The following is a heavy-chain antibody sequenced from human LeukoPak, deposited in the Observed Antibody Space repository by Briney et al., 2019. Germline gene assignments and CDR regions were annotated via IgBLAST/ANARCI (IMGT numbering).Heavy chain of an antibody. CDR2: INPNSGGT. CDR3: ARDPPTMVRGVITGWFDP. D-gene: IGHD3-10*01. J-gene: IGHJ5*02. CDR1: GYTFTGYY. Sequence: ASVKVSCKASGYTFTGYYMHWVRQAPGQGLEWMGWINPNSGGTDYAQKFQGRVTMTRDTFISTAYMELSRLRSDDTAVYYCARDPPTMVRGVITGWFDPWGQGTLVTVSS. V-gene: IGHV1-2*02.